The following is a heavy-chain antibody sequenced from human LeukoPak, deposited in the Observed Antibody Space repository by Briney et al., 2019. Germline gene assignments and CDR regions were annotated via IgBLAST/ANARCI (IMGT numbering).Heavy chain of an antibody. CDR2: INPNSGGT. J-gene: IGHJ4*02. D-gene: IGHD3-22*01. CDR1: GYTFTGYY. V-gene: IGHV1-2*02. Sequence: ASVKVSCKASGYTFTGYYMHWVRQAPGQGLEWMGWINPNSGGTKYAQKFQGRVTMTRDTSISTAYMELSRLRSDDTAVYSCARAQYYYDTSGYQFDYWGQGTLVTVSS. CDR3: ARAQYYYDTSGYQFDY.